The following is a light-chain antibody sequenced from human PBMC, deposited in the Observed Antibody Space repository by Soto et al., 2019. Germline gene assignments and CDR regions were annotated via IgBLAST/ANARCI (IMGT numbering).Light chain of an antibody. Sequence: DIQMTQSPSSLSASVGDRVTITCRASQGIRNFLAWYQQKPGKVPTLLIYAASTLHSGVPSRFSGSGSGTEFTLTISSLQSEDFAVYYCQQYNNWPPYTFGQGTKLEIK. V-gene: IGKV1-27*01. CDR3: QQYNNWPPYT. CDR2: AAS. J-gene: IGKJ2*01. CDR1: QGIRNF.